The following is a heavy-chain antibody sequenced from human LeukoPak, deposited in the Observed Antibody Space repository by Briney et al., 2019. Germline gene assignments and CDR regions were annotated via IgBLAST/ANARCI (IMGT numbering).Heavy chain of an antibody. CDR3: ARLRLRFDSNGYSTSYEAVDV. CDR2: IYYSGIT. CDR1: GGSVSGYY. J-gene: IGHJ3*01. D-gene: IGHD3-22*01. Sequence: PSETLSLTCTVSGGSVSGYYWNWIRQPPGKGLEWIAYIYYSGITNYNPSLTSRVTISVDTSKNQLSLKLISVTAADTAVYYCARLRLRFDSNGYSTSYEAVDVWGQGTVVTVSS. V-gene: IGHV4-59*02.